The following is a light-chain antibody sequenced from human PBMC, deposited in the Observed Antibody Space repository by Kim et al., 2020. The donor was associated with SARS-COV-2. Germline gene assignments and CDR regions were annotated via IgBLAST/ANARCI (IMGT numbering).Light chain of an antibody. V-gene: IGLV3-19*01. Sequence: SSELTQDPAVSVALGQTVRITCQGDSLRNYYINWYQQKSGQAPVLVIYNKKDRPSGIPDRFSGSNSGNTASLTITGTQAEDEADYYCNSWDSSGDHLFGGGTKLTVL. J-gene: IGLJ2*01. CDR3: NSWDSSGDHL. CDR1: SLRNYY. CDR2: NKK.